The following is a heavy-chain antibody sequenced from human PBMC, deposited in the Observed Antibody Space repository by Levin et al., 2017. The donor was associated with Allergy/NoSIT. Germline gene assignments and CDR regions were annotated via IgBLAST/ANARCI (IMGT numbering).Heavy chain of an antibody. CDR1: GGSFSGYY. Sequence: SQTLSLTCAVYGGSFSGYYWSWIRQPPGKGLEWIGEINHSGSTNYNPSLKSRVTISVDTSKNQFSLKLSSVTAADTAVYYCARAAWRRAVAGIKDAFDIWGQGTMVTVSS. CDR2: INHSGST. CDR3: ARAAWRRAVAGIKDAFDI. V-gene: IGHV4-34*01. J-gene: IGHJ3*02. D-gene: IGHD6-19*01.